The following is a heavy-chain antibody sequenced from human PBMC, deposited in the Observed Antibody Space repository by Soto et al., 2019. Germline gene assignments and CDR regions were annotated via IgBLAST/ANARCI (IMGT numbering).Heavy chain of an antibody. Sequence: QVQLEQSGAEVKKPGSSVKVSCKASGGTFRTAAMTWVRQAPGQGLEWMGGTMPGGRTPDYAQKFQGRVTITADESTNACYLVLSRLRSDDTAVDYCARGNDRPQLGGNYYYILDVWGQGTTIPVSS. D-gene: IGHD2-8*01. CDR3: ARGNDRPQLGGNYYYILDV. CDR2: TMPGGRTP. CDR1: GGTFRTAA. J-gene: IGHJ6*02. V-gene: IGHV1-69*12.